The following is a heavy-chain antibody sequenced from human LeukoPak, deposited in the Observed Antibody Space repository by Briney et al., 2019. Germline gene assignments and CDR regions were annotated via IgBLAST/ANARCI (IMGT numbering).Heavy chain of an antibody. CDR1: GYTFTSYA. CDR3: ATTHGYSSGYYDY. J-gene: IGHJ4*02. Sequence: GASVKVSCKASGYTFTSYAMHWVRQAPGQRLEWMGWISAYNGNTNYAQKLQGRVTMTTDISTSTAYMELRSLRSDDTAVYYCATTHGYSSGYYDYWGQGTLVTVSS. V-gene: IGHV1-18*01. CDR2: ISAYNGNT. D-gene: IGHD6-19*01.